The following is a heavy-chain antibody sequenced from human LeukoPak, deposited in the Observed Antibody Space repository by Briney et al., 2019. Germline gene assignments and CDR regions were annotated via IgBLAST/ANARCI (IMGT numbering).Heavy chain of an antibody. CDR2: IYSGGST. D-gene: IGHD6-13*01. Sequence: PGGSMRLACPASGFTVSSNYMSWVRQAPGKGLEWVSVIYSGGSTYYADSVKGRFTISRDNSKNTLYLQMNSLRAEDTAVYYCARMGSIAAAGIPFDYWGQGTLVTVSS. V-gene: IGHV3-53*01. CDR3: ARMGSIAAAGIPFDY. CDR1: GFTVSSNY. J-gene: IGHJ4*02.